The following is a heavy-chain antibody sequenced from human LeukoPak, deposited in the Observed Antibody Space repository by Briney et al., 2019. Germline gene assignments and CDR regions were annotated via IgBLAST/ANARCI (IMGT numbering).Heavy chain of an antibody. CDR3: ARAGSSGSQVYYGMDV. CDR2: INPSGGST. D-gene: IGHD5-12*01. V-gene: IGHV1-46*01. CDR1: GYTFTSYY. J-gene: IGHJ6*02. Sequence: ASVKVSCKASGYTFTSYYMHWVRQAPGQGLEWMGIINPSGGSTSYAQKSQGRVTMTRDTSTSTVYMELSSLRSEDTAVYYCARAGSSGSQVYYGMDVWGQGTTVTVSS.